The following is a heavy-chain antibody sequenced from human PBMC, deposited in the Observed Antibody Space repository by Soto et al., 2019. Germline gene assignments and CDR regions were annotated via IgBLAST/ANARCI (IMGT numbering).Heavy chain of an antibody. J-gene: IGHJ4*02. CDR3: ARGYYYGSGSYYNHLDY. Sequence: SETLSLTCAVYGGSFSGYYWSWIRQPPGKGLEWIGEINHSGSTNYNPSLKSRVTISVDTSKNQFSLKLSSVTAADTAVYYCARGYYYGSGSYYNHLDYWGQGTLVTVSS. CDR1: GGSFSGYY. D-gene: IGHD3-10*01. CDR2: INHSGST. V-gene: IGHV4-34*01.